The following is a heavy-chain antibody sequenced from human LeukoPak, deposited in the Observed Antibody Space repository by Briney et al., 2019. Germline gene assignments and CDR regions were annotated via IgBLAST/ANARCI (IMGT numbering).Heavy chain of an antibody. V-gene: IGHV3-23*01. Sequence: GGVLRLSCAASGFTFNSYAMYWVRQAPGKGLEWVSGIFGSGGSAHYADSVKGRFTISRDNSKNTVYLQMNSLRAEDTAVYYCAKTTTGYSSGRYPGWPVDYWGQGALVTVSP. J-gene: IGHJ4*02. D-gene: IGHD6-19*01. CDR2: IFGSGGSA. CDR3: AKTTTGYSSGRYPGWPVDY. CDR1: GFTFNSYA.